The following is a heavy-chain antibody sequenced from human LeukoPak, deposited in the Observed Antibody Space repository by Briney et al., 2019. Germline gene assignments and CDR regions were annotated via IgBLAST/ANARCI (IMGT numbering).Heavy chain of an antibody. CDR1: GGSISSYY. J-gene: IGHJ6*03. CDR2: IYDSGST. D-gene: IGHD3-3*01. Sequence: SETLSLTCSVSGGSISSYYWSWIRQPPGKGLEWIGYIYDSGSTRYNPSLQSRVTISIDTSKNQFSLRLTSVTAADTAVYYCARGGSYYDFWSGYYDYYYYMDVWGKGTTVTVSS. CDR3: ARGGSYYDFWSGYYDYYYYMDV. V-gene: IGHV4-59*01.